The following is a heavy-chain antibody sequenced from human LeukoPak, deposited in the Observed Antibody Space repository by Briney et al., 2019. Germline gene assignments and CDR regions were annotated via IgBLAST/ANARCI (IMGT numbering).Heavy chain of an antibody. CDR2: ISDSGGST. D-gene: IGHD3-16*01. J-gene: IGHJ4*02. CDR1: GFTFSGYV. CDR3: AKDRAYDYTPVGY. V-gene: IGHV3-23*01. Sequence: GGSLRLSCAASGFTFSGYVMTRVRQAPGKGLEWVSSISDSGGSTYYADSVKGRFTISRDNSKNTLYLQMSSLRAEDTAVYYCAKDRAYDYTPVGYWGQGTLVTVSS.